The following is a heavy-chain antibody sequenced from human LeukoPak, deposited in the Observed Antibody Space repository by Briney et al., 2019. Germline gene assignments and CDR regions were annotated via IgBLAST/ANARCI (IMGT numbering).Heavy chain of an antibody. J-gene: IGHJ6*03. Sequence: GGSLRLSCAASGFIFSSYWMHWVRQAPGKGLVWVSRINSDGSSTSYADSVKGRFTIFRDNAKNTLYLQMNRLRAEDTAVYYCARGNPVQLERRTHYYYYYMDVWGKGTTVTISS. CDR2: INSDGSST. V-gene: IGHV3-74*01. CDR1: GFIFSSYW. D-gene: IGHD1-1*01. CDR3: ARGNPVQLERRTHYYYYYMDV.